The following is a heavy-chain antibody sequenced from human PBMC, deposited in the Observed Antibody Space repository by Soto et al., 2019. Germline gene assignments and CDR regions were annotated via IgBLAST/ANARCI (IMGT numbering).Heavy chain of an antibody. Sequence: TGGSLRLSCAASGFTFSSYAMHWVRQAPGKGLEWVAVISYDGSNKYYADSVKGRFTISRDNSKNTLYLQMDSLRAEDTAVYYCARDIKILTGYPPYYYYGMDVWGQGTTVTVSS. D-gene: IGHD3-9*01. CDR3: ARDIKILTGYPPYYYYGMDV. CDR2: ISYDGSNK. J-gene: IGHJ6*02. V-gene: IGHV3-30-3*01. CDR1: GFTFSSYA.